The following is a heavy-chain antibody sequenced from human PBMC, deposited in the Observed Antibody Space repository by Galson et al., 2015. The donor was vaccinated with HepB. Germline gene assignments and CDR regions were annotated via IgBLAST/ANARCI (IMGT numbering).Heavy chain of an antibody. CDR3: ARGGGSGDYDYYYYMDV. CDR1: GYTFTRYG. J-gene: IGHJ6*03. D-gene: IGHD6-19*01. CDR2: VSTYTGNS. V-gene: IGHV1-18*01. Sequence: SVKVSCKASGYTFTRYGISWVRQAPGQGLEWMGWVSTYTGNSKYAQKVRGRVTMTTDTATSTAYMELMSLRSDDTAVYYCARGGGSGDYDYYYYMDVWGKGTTVTVSS.